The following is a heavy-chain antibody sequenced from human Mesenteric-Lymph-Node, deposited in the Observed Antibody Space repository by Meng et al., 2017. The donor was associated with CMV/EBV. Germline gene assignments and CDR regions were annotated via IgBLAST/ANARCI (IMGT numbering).Heavy chain of an antibody. Sequence: GESLKISCAASGFTFSSYSMNWVRQAPGKGLEWVSYISSSSNTIYYADSVKGRFTISRDNAKNSLYLQMNSLRAEDTAVYYCARDLSLYYYDSSGEGYWGQGTLVTVSS. D-gene: IGHD3-22*01. V-gene: IGHV3-48*04. CDR3: ARDLSLYYYDSSGEGY. CDR1: GFTFSSYS. CDR2: ISSSSNTI. J-gene: IGHJ4*02.